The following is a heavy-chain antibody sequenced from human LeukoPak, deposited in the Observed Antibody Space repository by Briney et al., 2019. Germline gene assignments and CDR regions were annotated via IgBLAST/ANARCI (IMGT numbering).Heavy chain of an antibody. CDR1: GFSLSTNDVG. V-gene: IGHV2-5*02. CDR2: IYWDDDK. D-gene: IGHD6-6*01. J-gene: IGHJ4*02. CDR3: AFSKYSRSDFDS. Sequence: VSGPTLLKPTQTLTLTCTFSGFSLSTNDVGVGWIRQPPGEALEWPALIYWDDDKRYSPSQKSRLTITKDTSKNQVVLTMANMDPADTATYYCAFSKYSRSDFDSWGQGTLVTVSS.